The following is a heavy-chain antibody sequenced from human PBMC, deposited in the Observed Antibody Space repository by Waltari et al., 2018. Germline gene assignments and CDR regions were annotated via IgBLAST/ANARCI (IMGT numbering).Heavy chain of an antibody. D-gene: IGHD1-26*01. Sequence: QLQLQESGPGLVKPSETLSVTCTVSAGSMSSSSHDWGWIRQPPGKGLEGIGSVYYIGGTFSTPSRKSRVTISVYTSENHLSLRLNSVTAADTAVYYCARIRWDLPHAFDIWGLGTMLTVSS. CDR3: ARIRWDLPHAFDI. CDR2: VYYIGGT. J-gene: IGHJ3*02. V-gene: IGHV4-39*02. CDR1: AGSMSSSSHD.